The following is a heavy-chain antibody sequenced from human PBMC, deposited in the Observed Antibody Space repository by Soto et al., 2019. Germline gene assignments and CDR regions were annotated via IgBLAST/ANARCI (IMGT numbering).Heavy chain of an antibody. D-gene: IGHD1-1*01. Sequence: QVHLQESGPGLVQPSGTLSLTCTVSGDSISSSHWWSWVRQPPGKGLEWIGEIFHSGTTHYNPSLKRRVSISVDKSNNQFALNLSSVTAADTAVYYCARQLERGALPEGFDCWGQRTLAPVSS. CDR3: ARQLERGALPEGFDC. J-gene: IGHJ4*02. CDR2: IFHSGTT. V-gene: IGHV4-4*02. CDR1: GDSISSSHW.